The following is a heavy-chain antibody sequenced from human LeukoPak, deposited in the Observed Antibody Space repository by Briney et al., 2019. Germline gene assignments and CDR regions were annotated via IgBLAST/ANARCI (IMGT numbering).Heavy chain of an antibody. V-gene: IGHV1-8*01. CDR2: MNPNSGNT. J-gene: IGHJ3*02. CDR3: ARGALGFLEWLSQHDAFDI. Sequence: ASVKVSCKASGYTFTSYDINWVRQATGQGLEWMGWMNPNSGNTGYAQKFQGRVTMTRNTSISTAYMELSSLRSEDTAVYYCARGALGFLEWLSQHDAFDIWGQGTMVTVSS. D-gene: IGHD3-3*02. CDR1: GYTFTSYD.